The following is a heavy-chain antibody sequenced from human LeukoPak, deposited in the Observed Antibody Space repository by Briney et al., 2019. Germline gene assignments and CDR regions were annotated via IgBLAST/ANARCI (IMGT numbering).Heavy chain of an antibody. J-gene: IGHJ4*02. CDR3: ARRGSTDY. CDR2: IKEDASEK. CDR1: GFSFSGYW. D-gene: IGHD4-11*01. Sequence: PGGSLRLSCAASGFSFSGYWMTWVRQAPGKGLEWVANIKEDASEKYYADFVKGRFTISRDNAKNSLDLQMNSLRAEDTAVYYCARRGSTDYWGQGTLVTVSS. V-gene: IGHV3-7*03.